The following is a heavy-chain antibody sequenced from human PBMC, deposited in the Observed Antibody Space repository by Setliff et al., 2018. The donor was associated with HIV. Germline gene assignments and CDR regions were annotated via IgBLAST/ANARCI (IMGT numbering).Heavy chain of an antibody. D-gene: IGHD1-20*01. J-gene: IGHJ5*02. CDR2: IKEDGSTK. CDR3: ARYKWNNWIFGWFDP. V-gene: IGHV3-7*01. CDR1: GFTFSKYW. Sequence: GESLKISCVASGFTFSKYWMSWVRQAPGKGLELVASIKEDGSTKYYVDSVKGRFTVSRDNAKNSLYLQMNSLRAEDTAVYYCARYKWNNWIFGWFDPWGQGTQVTVSS.